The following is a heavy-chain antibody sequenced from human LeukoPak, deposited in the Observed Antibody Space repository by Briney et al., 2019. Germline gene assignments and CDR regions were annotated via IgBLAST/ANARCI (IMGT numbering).Heavy chain of an antibody. CDR2: IKQDGSEK. D-gene: IGHD3-16*02. CDR3: ARALYYDYVWGSYRRVGSFDY. CDR1: GFTFSSYW. Sequence: GGSLRLSCAASGFTFSSYWMSRVRQAPGKGLEWVANIKQDGSEKYYVDSVKGRFTISRDNAKNSLYLQMNSLRAEDTAVYYCARALYYDYVWGSYRRVGSFDYWGQGTLVTVSS. V-gene: IGHV3-7*01. J-gene: IGHJ4*02.